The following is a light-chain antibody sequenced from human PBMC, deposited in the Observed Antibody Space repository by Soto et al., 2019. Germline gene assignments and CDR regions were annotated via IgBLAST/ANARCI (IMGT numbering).Light chain of an antibody. J-gene: IGLJ2*01. CDR2: GSS. CDR1: SSNIGAGHV. V-gene: IGLV1-40*01. Sequence: QSVLTQPPSVSGAPGQRVTSSCTGSSSNIGAGHVVHWYQQFPGRAPNLLIYGSSNRPSGVPDRFSGSKSGTSASLAITGLQAEDEADYYCQSYDNTLSASVFGGGTKLNVL. CDR3: QSYDNTLSASV.